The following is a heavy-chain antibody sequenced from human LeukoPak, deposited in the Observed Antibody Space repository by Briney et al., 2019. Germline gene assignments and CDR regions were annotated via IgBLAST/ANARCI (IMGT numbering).Heavy chain of an antibody. Sequence: PLETLSLTCTVSGGSVSSGSYYWSWIRQPPGKGLEWIGYIYYSGSTNYNPSLKSRVTISVDTSKNQFSLKLSSVTAADTAVYYCARIPFVVVPAAIDYWGQGTLVTVSS. CDR3: ARIPFVVVPAAIDY. CDR2: IYYSGST. V-gene: IGHV4-61*01. CDR1: GGSVSSGSYY. J-gene: IGHJ4*02. D-gene: IGHD2-2*02.